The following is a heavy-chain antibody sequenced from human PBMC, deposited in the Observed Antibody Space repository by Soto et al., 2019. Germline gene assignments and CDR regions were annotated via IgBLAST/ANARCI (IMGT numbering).Heavy chain of an antibody. J-gene: IGHJ4*02. CDR1: GLTFRHAQ. V-gene: IGHV3-15*01. CDR2: IKSNGAGGQI. Sequence: PGWSLRLSCAPSGLTFRHAQTNCVRHAPRQGLEWLGRIKSNGAGGQIEYAAPVKGRFTIFRDDSRQMFYQQMEHLKSEDTSISYCAWTSRSLEPYTSHNCGRRPLV. D-gene: IGHD2-2*02. CDR3: AWTSRSLEPYTSHN.